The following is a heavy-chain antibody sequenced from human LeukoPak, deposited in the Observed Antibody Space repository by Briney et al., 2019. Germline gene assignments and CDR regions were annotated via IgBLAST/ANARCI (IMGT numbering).Heavy chain of an antibody. J-gene: IGHJ5*02. V-gene: IGHV3-53*01. Sequence: GGSLRLSCAVSGFSVSSNYMSWVRQAPGKGLEWVSVIYSGGTTYYADSVKGRFTISRDNSKNTVYLQMNSLRAEDTAVYYCARDEAGRPGWFDHWGQGTLVTVSS. CDR3: ARDEAGRPGWFDH. CDR2: IYSGGTT. CDR1: GFSVSSNY. D-gene: IGHD6-6*01.